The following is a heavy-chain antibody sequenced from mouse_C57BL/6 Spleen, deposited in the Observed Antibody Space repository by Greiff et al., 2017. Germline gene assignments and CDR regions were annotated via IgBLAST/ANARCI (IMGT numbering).Heavy chain of an antibody. CDR2: ISSGSSTI. CDR1: GFTFSDYG. CDR3: ARPIYYGISYVRYAMDY. J-gene: IGHJ4*01. Sequence: EVKLMESGGGLVKPGGSLKLSCAASGFTFSDYGMHWVRQAPEKGLEWVAYISSGSSTIYYADTVKGRFTISRDNAKNTLFLQMTSLRSEDTAMYYCARPIYYGISYVRYAMDYWGQGTSVTVSS. D-gene: IGHD1-1*01. V-gene: IGHV5-17*01.